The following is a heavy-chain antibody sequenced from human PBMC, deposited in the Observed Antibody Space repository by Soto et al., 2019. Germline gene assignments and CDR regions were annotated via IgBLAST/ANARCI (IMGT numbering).Heavy chain of an antibody. CDR1: GGSISSGGYY. CDR3: ARDGTGTASFDY. J-gene: IGHJ4*02. D-gene: IGHD1-1*01. V-gene: IGHV4-31*03. CDR2: IYHSGST. Sequence: QVQLQESGPGLVKPSQTLSLTCTVSGGSISSGGYYWSWIRQHPGKGLEWIGYIYHSGSTYYNPSLKSRVTISVDTSKNQFSLKLSSVTAADTVVYYCARDGTGTASFDYWGQGTLVTVSS.